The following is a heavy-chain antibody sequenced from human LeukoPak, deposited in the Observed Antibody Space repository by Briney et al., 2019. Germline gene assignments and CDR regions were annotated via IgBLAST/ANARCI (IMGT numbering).Heavy chain of an antibody. CDR3: ARELKLLARYYGMAV. V-gene: IGHV1-2*02. Sequence: GGSVKVSCKAFGYTFTGNYLHWVRQAPGQGREGMGWINPMSGGTNTARKFQGRATMTRETSISTAYMELSRLRSDDTGVYYCARELKLLARYYGMAVWGQGTTVTVSS. J-gene: IGHJ6*02. CDR2: INPMSGGT. CDR1: GYTFTGNY. D-gene: IGHD1-7*01.